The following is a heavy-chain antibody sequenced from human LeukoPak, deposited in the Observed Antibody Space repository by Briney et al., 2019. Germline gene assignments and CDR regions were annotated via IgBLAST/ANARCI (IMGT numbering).Heavy chain of an antibody. Sequence: GGSLRLSCAASGFTFSSYAMHWVRQAPGKGLEWVAVISYDGSNKYYADSVKGRFTISRDNSKNTLYLQMNSLRAEDTAVYYCAKAWLVVVIMDYWGQGTLVTVSS. D-gene: IGHD3-22*01. J-gene: IGHJ4*02. CDR1: GFTFSSYA. V-gene: IGHV3-30*01. CDR3: AKAWLVVVIMDY. CDR2: ISYDGSNK.